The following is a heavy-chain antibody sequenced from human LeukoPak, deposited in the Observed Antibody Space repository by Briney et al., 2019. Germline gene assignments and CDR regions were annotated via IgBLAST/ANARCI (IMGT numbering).Heavy chain of an antibody. V-gene: IGHV3-9*03. D-gene: IGHD3-22*01. CDR3: AKDRNYYDSSGFDY. CDR1: GFTFDDYA. CDR2: ISWNSGYI. J-gene: IGHJ4*02. Sequence: GGSLRLSCAASGFTFDDYAMHWVRQAPGKGLEWVSGISWNSGYIGYADSVKGRFTISRDNAKNSLYLQMNSLRAEDMALYYCAKDRNYYDSSGFDYWGQGTLVTVSS.